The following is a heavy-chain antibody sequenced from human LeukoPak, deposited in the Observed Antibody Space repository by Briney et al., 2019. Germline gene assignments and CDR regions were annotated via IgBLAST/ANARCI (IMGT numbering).Heavy chain of an antibody. J-gene: IGHJ4*02. CDR3: ARVPYSNYVIPLDY. CDR2: ISSSSSTI. Sequence: GGSLRLSCAASGFTFSSYSMNWVRQAPGKGLEWVSYISSSSSTIYYADSVKGRFTISRDNAKNSLYLQMNSLRAEDTAVYYCARVPYSNYVIPLDYWGQGTLVAVSS. V-gene: IGHV3-48*01. CDR1: GFTFSSYS. D-gene: IGHD4-11*01.